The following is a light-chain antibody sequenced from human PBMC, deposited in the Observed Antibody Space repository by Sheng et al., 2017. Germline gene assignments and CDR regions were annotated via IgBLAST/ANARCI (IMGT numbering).Light chain of an antibody. CDR3: QHYGNSLGT. Sequence: ENVLTQSPATLSLSPGERATLSCRASQSVGIYLAWYQQKPGQAPRLLIHGASTRATGVPDRFNGGGSGTDFTLTITRLEPEDFALYYCQHYGNSLGTFGPGTKVDIK. V-gene: IGKV3-20*01. J-gene: IGKJ3*01. CDR1: QSVGIY. CDR2: GAS.